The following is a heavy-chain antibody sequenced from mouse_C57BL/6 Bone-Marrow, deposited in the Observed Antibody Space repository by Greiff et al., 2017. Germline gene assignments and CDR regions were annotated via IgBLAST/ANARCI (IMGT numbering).Heavy chain of an antibody. CDR3: ARPGDPYYFDY. CDR2: ISSGGSYT. CDR1: GFTFSSYG. V-gene: IGHV5-6*01. J-gene: IGHJ2*01. Sequence: EVQGVESGGDLVKPGGSLKLSCAASGFTFSSYGMSWVRQTPDKRLEWVATISSGGSYTYYPESVKGRVTISRDTAKNTLYLQMSRLKSEDAAMYYCARPGDPYYFDYWGQGTTLTVSS.